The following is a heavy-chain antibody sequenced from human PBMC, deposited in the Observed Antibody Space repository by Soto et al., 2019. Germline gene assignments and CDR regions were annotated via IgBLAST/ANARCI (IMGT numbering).Heavy chain of an antibody. Sequence: PSETLSLTCTVSGGSISSYYWSWIRQPPGKGLEWIGYIYYSGSTNYNPSLKSRVTISVDTSKNQFSLKLSSVTAADTAVYYCARGTGVLRFLEWLSDWLYFDYWGQGTLVTVSS. CDR3: ARGTGVLRFLEWLSDWLYFDY. CDR1: GGSISSYY. J-gene: IGHJ4*02. CDR2: IYYSGST. D-gene: IGHD3-3*01. V-gene: IGHV4-59*01.